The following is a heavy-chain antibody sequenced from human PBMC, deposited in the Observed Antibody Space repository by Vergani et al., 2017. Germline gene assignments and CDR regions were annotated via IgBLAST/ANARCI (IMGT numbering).Heavy chain of an antibody. D-gene: IGHD5-18*01. CDR3: AIAQVVTAMAYFYY. V-gene: IGHV3-11*04. Sequence: QVQLVESGGGLVKPGGSLRLSCAASGFTFSDYYMSWIRKALGKGLEWVSYISSSGSTIYYPDSVKGRFTISRDNAKNSLYLQMNSLRAEDTAVYYCAIAQVVTAMAYFYYWAQGTLVTVSS. CDR1: GFTFSDYY. J-gene: IGHJ4*02. CDR2: ISSSGSTI.